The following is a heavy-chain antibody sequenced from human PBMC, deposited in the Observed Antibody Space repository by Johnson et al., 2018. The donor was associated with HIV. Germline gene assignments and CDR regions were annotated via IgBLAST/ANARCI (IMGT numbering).Heavy chain of an antibody. V-gene: IGHV3-7*01. CDR3: ARYPIRDDALDV. D-gene: IGHD5-12*01. CDR2: IKQDGTES. J-gene: IGHJ3*01. Sequence: EVQLVESGGGLVRPGGSLRLSCAASGFMFRSFWMTWVRQAPGMGLEWVANIKQDGTESYYVDSVKGRFTISRDNAKNSLYLQMNSLRVEDTAVYYCARYPIRDDALDVWGQGTMVTVSS. CDR1: GFMFRSFW.